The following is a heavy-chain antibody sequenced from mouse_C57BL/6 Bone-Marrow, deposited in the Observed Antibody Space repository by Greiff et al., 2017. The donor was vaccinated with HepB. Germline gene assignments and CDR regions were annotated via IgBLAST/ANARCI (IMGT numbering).Heavy chain of an antibody. CDR1: GFTFSDYG. J-gene: IGHJ3*01. CDR2: ISSGSSTI. CDR3: AREYYGSSYGFAY. V-gene: IGHV5-17*01. Sequence: EVKLQESGGGLVKPGGSLKLSCAASGFTFSDYGMHWVRQAPEKGLEWVAYISSGSSTIYYADTVKGRFTISRDNATNTLFLQMTSLRSEDTAMYYCAREYYGSSYGFAYWGQGTLVTVSA. D-gene: IGHD1-1*01.